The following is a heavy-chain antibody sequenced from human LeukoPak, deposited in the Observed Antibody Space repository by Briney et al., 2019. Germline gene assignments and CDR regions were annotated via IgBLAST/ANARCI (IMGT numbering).Heavy chain of an antibody. CDR3: ARQPRPFFDY. D-gene: IGHD1-14*01. Sequence: SETLSLTCAVYGGSFSGYYWSWIRQPPGKGLEWIGEINHSGSTNYNPSLKSRVTISVDTSKNQFSLKLSSVTAADTAVYYCARQPRPFFDYWGQGTLVTVSS. V-gene: IGHV4-34*01. J-gene: IGHJ4*02. CDR1: GGSFSGYY. CDR2: INHSGST.